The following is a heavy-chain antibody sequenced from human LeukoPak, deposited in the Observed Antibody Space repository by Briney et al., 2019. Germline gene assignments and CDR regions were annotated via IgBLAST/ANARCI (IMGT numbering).Heavy chain of an antibody. J-gene: IGHJ4*02. Sequence: GGSLRLSCAASRFTFSSYSMNWVRQAPGKGLEWVSSISSSSSYIYYADSVKGRFTISRDNAKNSLYLQMNSLRAEDTAVYYCARVRGSSPHFDYWGQGTLVTVSS. V-gene: IGHV3-21*01. D-gene: IGHD6-6*01. CDR2: ISSSSSYI. CDR1: RFTFSSYS. CDR3: ARVRGSSPHFDY.